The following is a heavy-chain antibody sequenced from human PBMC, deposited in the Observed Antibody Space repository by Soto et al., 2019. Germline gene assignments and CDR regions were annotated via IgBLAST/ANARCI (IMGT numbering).Heavy chain of an antibody. J-gene: IGHJ4*02. Sequence: QVQLQQWGAGLLKPSETLSLTCAVYGGSFSGYYWSWIRQPPGKGLEWIGEINHSGNTNYTPSLKRRVTLSVGTSKNQLFLNLSSLTAADTATYYCARHHVRGRTIAGAAAFWGQGTLVSVSS. CDR1: GGSFSGYY. CDR2: INHSGNT. D-gene: IGHD6-13*01. V-gene: IGHV4-34*01. CDR3: ARHHVRGRTIAGAAAF.